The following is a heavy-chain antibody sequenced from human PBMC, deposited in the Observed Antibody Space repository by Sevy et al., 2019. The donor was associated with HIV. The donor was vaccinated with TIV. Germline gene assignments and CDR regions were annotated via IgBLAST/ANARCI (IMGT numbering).Heavy chain of an antibody. J-gene: IGHJ5*02. Sequence: GGSLRLSCAASGFTFSIYVMTWVRQAPGKGLEWVSTISVSGDSTYYADSVKGRFTISRDNSKNTLYLQMNTLRAEDTALYYCAKDHDNNWFDPWGQGTLVTVSS. CDR2: ISVSGDST. CDR1: GFTFSIYV. D-gene: IGHD3-9*01. V-gene: IGHV3-23*01. CDR3: AKDHDNNWFDP.